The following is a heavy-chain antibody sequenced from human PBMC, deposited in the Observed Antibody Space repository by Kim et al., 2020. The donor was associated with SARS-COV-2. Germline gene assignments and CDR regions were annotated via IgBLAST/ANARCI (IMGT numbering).Heavy chain of an antibody. CDR1: GFSFSNDG. CDR2: ISYDGSTK. V-gene: IGHV3-30*18. J-gene: IGHJ6*02. Sequence: GGSLRLSCAASGFSFSNDGMHLVRQAPGKGLEWVAVISYDGSTKYYADSVKGRFTISRDNSKNTLYLQMNSLRTEDTAVYYCAKQTYGMDVWGQGTTVT. CDR3: AKQTYGMDV.